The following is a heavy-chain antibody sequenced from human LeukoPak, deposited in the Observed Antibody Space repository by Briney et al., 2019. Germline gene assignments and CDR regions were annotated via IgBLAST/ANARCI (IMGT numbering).Heavy chain of an antibody. CDR3: ATTKYYYDSSPGWYFDL. V-gene: IGHV1-24*01. Sequence: ASVEVSCKVSGYTLTELSMHWVRQAPGKGLEWMGGFDPEDGETIYAQKFQGRVTMTEDTSTDTAYMELSSLRSEDTAVYYCATTKYYYDSSPGWYFDLWGRGTLVTVSS. CDR2: FDPEDGET. CDR1: GYTLTELS. D-gene: IGHD3-22*01. J-gene: IGHJ2*01.